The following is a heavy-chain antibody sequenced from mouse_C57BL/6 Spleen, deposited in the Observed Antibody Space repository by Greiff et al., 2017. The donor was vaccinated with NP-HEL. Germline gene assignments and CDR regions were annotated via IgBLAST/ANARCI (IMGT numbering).Heavy chain of an antibody. CDR3: ARRTTVVVPFDY. CDR1: GYAFSSYW. J-gene: IGHJ2*01. D-gene: IGHD1-1*01. CDR2: IYPGDGDT. Sequence: QVQLQQSGVELVKPGASVKISCKASGYAFSSYWMNWVKQRPGKGLEWIGQIYPGDGDTNYNGKFKGTATLTADTSSSTAYMPLSILTSEDSAVYFCARRTTVVVPFDYWGQGTTLTVSS. V-gene: IGHV1-80*01.